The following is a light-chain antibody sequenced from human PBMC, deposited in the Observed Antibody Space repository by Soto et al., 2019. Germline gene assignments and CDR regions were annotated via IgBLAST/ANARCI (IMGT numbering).Light chain of an antibody. CDR2: GAS. V-gene: IGKV3-15*01. J-gene: IGKJ1*01. Sequence: EVLVTQSPATLSVSPGERVTLSCRASQSVSTDLAWYQQKPGQAPRLLIYGASIRAIGVPDRFSGGGSGTDFSLTIGSLQSEDSAVYYCQQYFRWPPWTFGQGTKVEI. CDR3: QQYFRWPPWT. CDR1: QSVSTD.